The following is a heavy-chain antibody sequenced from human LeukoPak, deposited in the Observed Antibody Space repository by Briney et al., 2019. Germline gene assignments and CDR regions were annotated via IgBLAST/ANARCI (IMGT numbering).Heavy chain of an antibody. CDR3: ASSPPRVRFLEWLPLDY. CDR2: INPSGGST. D-gene: IGHD3-3*01. Sequence: ASVKVSCKASGGTFSRYAISWVRQAPGQGLEWMGIINPSGGSTSYAQKFQGRVTMTRDTSTSTVYMELSSLRSEDTAVYYCASSPPRVRFLEWLPLDYWGQGTLVTVSS. J-gene: IGHJ4*02. V-gene: IGHV1-46*01. CDR1: GGTFSRYA.